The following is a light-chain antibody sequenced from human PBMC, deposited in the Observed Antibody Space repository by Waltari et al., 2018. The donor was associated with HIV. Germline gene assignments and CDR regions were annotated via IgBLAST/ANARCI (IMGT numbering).Light chain of an antibody. CDR2: CNS. Sequence: QSVLTQPPSVSGAPGQRVTISCTGSSSNIGAGYDVHWYQQLPGTAPKLLIYCNSNRPSGVPDRFSVSKSGTSASLAITGLQAEDEADYYCQSYDSILSGSWVFGGGTKLTVL. CDR1: SSNIGAGYD. J-gene: IGLJ3*02. V-gene: IGLV1-40*01. CDR3: QSYDSILSGSWV.